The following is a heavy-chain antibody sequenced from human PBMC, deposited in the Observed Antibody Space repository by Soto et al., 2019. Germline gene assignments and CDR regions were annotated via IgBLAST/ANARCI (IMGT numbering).Heavy chain of an antibody. V-gene: IGHV3-15*01. D-gene: IGHD3-3*01. CDR2: IKSKTDGGTT. Sequence: GGSLRLSCAASGFTFSNAWMSWVRQAPGKGLEWVGCIKSKTDGGTTDYAAPVKGRFTISRDDSKNTLYLQMNSLKTEDTAVYYCTTDGVVTAFYYYYYGMDVWGQGTTVTVSS. CDR3: TTDGVVTAFYYYYYGMDV. J-gene: IGHJ6*02. CDR1: GFTFSNAW.